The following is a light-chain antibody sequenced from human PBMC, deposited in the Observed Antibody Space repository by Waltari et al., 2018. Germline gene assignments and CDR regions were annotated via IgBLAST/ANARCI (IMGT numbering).Light chain of an antibody. J-gene: IGKJ1*01. CDR3: QQYYSYPRT. CDR1: QGISRY. V-gene: IGKV1-8*01. CDR2: AAS. Sequence: AIRMTQSPSSLSAPTGDRVTLTCRASQGISRYLAWYQQKPGKAPKLLIYAASTLQSGVPSRFSGSGSGTDFTLTISCLQSEDFATYYCQQYYSYPRTFGQGTKVEIK.